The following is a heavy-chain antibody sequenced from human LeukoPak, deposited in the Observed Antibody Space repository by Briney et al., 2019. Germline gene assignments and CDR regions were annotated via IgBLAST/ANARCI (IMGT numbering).Heavy chain of an antibody. J-gene: IGHJ4*02. V-gene: IGHV1-69*05. D-gene: IGHD3-16*01. CDR2: IIPIFGTA. CDR1: GGTFSSYA. Sequence: SVKVSCKASGGTFSSYAISWVRQAPGQGLEWMGRIIPIFGTANYAQKFQGRVTTTTDESTSTAYMELSSLRSEDTAVYYCARDTAAVVTFGGVIPLGYWGQGTLVTVSS. CDR3: ARDTAAVVTFGGVIPLGY.